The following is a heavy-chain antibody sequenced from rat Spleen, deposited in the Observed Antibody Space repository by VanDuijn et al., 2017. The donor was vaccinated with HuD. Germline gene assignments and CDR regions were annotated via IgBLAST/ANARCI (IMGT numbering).Heavy chain of an antibody. CDR1: GFTFSDYY. CDR2: ISYDGSST. CDR3: ARQNNYEVMDA. V-gene: IGHV5-29*01. Sequence: EVQLVESDGGLVQPGRSLKFSCAASGFTFSDYYMAWVRQAPTKGLEWVATISYDGSSTYYRDSVKGRFTISRDNAKSTLYLQMDSLRSEDTATYYCARQNNYEVMDAWGQGASVTVSS. J-gene: IGHJ4*01. D-gene: IGHD1-10*01.